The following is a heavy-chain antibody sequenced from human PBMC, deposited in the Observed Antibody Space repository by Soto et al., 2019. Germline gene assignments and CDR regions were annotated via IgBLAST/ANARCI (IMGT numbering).Heavy chain of an antibody. J-gene: IGHJ6*02. CDR2: INTYNGNT. CDR3: AMVDVYVTPSPQDV. Sequence: QVQLVQSGAEVENPDASVKVSCKASGYTFTRYGIGWARQAPGQGLEWMGWINTYNGNTNYAQNVQGRVTLTTDTSTSTAYMELRSLRSNDTAIYYCAMVDVYVTPSPQDVWGQGTTVIVSS. CDR1: GYTFTRYG. V-gene: IGHV1-18*01. D-gene: IGHD3-16*01.